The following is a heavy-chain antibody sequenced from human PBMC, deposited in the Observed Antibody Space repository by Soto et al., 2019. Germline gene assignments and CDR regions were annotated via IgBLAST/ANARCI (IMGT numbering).Heavy chain of an antibody. D-gene: IGHD6-13*01. V-gene: IGHV1-69*13. J-gene: IGHJ6*02. CDR3: ARTVSYGSSWYYYGTDV. Sequence: ASVKVSCKASGGTFSSYAISWVRQAPGQGLEWMGGIIPIFGTANYAQKFQGRVTITADESTSTAYVELSSLRSEDTAVYYCARTVSYGSSWYYYGTDVWGQGTTVTVSS. CDR2: IIPIFGTA. CDR1: GGTFSSYA.